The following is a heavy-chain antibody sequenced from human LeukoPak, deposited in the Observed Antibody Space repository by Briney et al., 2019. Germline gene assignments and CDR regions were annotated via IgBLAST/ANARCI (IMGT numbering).Heavy chain of an antibody. J-gene: IGHJ4*02. CDR2: IYYSGST. V-gene: IGHV4-39*07. Sequence: SETLSLTCTVSGGSISSYYWSWIRQTPGKGLEWIGSIYYSGSTYYNPSLKSRVTISVDTSKNQFSLKLSSVTAADTAVYYCARDPIYSSGWYSATYWGQGTLVTVSS. D-gene: IGHD6-19*01. CDR3: ARDPIYSSGWYSATY. CDR1: GGSISSYY.